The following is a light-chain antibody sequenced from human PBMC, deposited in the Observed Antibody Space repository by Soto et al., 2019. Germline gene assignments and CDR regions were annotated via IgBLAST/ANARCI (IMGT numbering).Light chain of an antibody. CDR1: QSISSW. Sequence: DIQMTQSPSTLSASVGDRVTITCRAGQSISSWLAWYQQKPGKAPKLLIYDASTLESGVPSRFSGSGSGTEFILTISSLQPDDFATYYCQQYNNFPYTFGQGTKLEIK. J-gene: IGKJ2*01. CDR2: DAS. CDR3: QQYNNFPYT. V-gene: IGKV1-5*01.